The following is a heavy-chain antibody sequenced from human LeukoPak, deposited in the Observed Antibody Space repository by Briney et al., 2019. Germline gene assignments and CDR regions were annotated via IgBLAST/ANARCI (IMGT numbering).Heavy chain of an antibody. V-gene: IGHV3-7*01. J-gene: IGHJ4*02. D-gene: IGHD4-17*01. CDR1: GFTFSSYW. CDR3: ARVGRYGDYDY. Sequence: AGGSLRLSCAASGFTFSSYWMSWVRQAPGKGLEWVANIKQDGSEKYYVDSVKGRFTISGDNAKNSLYLQMNSLRAEDTAVYYCARVGRYGDYDYWGQGTLVTVSS. CDR2: IKQDGSEK.